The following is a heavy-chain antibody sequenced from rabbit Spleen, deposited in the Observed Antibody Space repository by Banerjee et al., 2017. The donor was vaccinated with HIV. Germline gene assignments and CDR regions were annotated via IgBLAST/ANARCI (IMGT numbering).Heavy chain of an antibody. Sequence: QEQLVESGGGLVQPGASLTLTCTASGFSFSSSAYIYWVRQAPGKGLEWIACIYAGSSGFTYFATWAKGRFTCSKTSSTTVTLQMTSLTAADTATYFCARALTSGGDGYALNLWGPGTLVTVS. CDR2: IYAGSSGFT. D-gene: IGHD3-3*01. CDR1: GFSFSSSAY. J-gene: IGHJ4*01. CDR3: ARALTSGGDGYALNL. V-gene: IGHV1S45*01.